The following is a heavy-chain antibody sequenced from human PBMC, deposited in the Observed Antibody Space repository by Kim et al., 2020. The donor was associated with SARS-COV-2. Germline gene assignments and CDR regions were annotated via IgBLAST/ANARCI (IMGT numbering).Heavy chain of an antibody. Sequence: VKGPFTIAGDTAKNSLYLHMNSLRAEDTAVYYCARDRKGATTYGMDVWGQGTTVTVSS. V-gene: IGHV3-11*01. CDR3: ARDRKGATTYGMDV. D-gene: IGHD5-12*01. J-gene: IGHJ6*02.